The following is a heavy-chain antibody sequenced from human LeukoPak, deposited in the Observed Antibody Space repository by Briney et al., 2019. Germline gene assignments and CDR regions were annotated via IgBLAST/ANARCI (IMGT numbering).Heavy chain of an antibody. CDR1: GGSISSGGYS. V-gene: IGHV4-30-2*03. Sequence: SQTLSLTCAVSGGSISSGGYSWSWIRQPPGKGLEWIGSIYYSGSTYYNPSLKSRVTISVDTSKNQFSLKLSSVTAADTAVYYCARPKKLGYCSSTSCYTGVWFDPWGQGTLVTVSS. CDR3: ARPKKLGYCSSTSCYTGVWFDP. CDR2: IYYSGST. J-gene: IGHJ5*02. D-gene: IGHD2-2*02.